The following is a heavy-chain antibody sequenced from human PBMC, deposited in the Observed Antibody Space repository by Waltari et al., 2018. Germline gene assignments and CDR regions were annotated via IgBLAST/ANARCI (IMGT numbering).Heavy chain of an antibody. V-gene: IGHV1-8*01. CDR1: GYTFNSHD. CDR2: MNPCSGNT. D-gene: IGHD2-15*01. Sequence: QVQLVQSGAEVKKPGASVKVSCKASGYTFNSHDINWVRQATGQGLEWSGWMNPCSGNTGYEQKLQGRVIMTRDTSISTAYMEVSDLRSEDTAVYYCTRGALNRRRSYGGYYYNGLDVWGQGTRVTVSS. CDR3: TRGALNRRRSYGGYYYNGLDV. J-gene: IGHJ6*02.